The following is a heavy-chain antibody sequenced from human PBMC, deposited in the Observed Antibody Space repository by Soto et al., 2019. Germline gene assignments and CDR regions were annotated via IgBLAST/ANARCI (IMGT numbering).Heavy chain of an antibody. CDR2: IYYSGST. D-gene: IGHD3-9*01. J-gene: IGHJ5*02. V-gene: IGHV4-39*01. Sequence: QLQLQESGPGLVKPSETLSLTCTVSGGSISSSSYYWGWIRQPPGKGLGWIGSIYYSGSTYYNPSLKSRVTISVDTSKNQFSLKLSSVTAADTAVYYCARLVRNYDILTGYYGGWFDPWGQGTLVTVSS. CDR3: ARLVRNYDILTGYYGGWFDP. CDR1: GGSISSSSYY.